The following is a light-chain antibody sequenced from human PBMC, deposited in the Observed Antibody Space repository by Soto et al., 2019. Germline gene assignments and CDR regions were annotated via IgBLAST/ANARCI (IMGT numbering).Light chain of an antibody. CDR3: QQYNHYWT. Sequence: AFRMTQSPSSLSASTRDRVTIACRASQGINNSLAWCQEEPGKAPNLLICGASTLPSGVPSRLSGCGSGTEFSLTISSLQPDDFATYYCQQYNHYWTFGQGTKVDIK. V-gene: IGKV1-8*01. J-gene: IGKJ1*01. CDR1: QGINNS. CDR2: GAS.